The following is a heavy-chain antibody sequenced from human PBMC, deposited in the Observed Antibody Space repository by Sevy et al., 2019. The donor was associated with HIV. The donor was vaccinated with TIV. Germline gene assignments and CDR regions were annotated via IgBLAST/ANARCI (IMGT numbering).Heavy chain of an antibody. Sequence: SETLSLTCTVSGGSISSYYWSWIRQPPGKGLEWIGYIYYSGSTNYNPSLKSRITISVDTSKNQYSLKLSSVTAADTAVYYSARHESNPDVAFDYWGQGTLVTVSS. V-gene: IGHV4-59*01. J-gene: IGHJ4*02. CDR1: GGSISSYY. D-gene: IGHD4-4*01. CDR2: IYYSGST. CDR3: ARHESNPDVAFDY.